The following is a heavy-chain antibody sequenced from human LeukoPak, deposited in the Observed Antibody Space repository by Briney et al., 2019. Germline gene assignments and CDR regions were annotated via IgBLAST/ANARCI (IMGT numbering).Heavy chain of an antibody. CDR3: AKGDTD. CDR1: GFNFTGYD. D-gene: IGHD5-18*01. J-gene: IGHJ4*02. Sequence: GGSLRLSCTASGFNFTGYDMHWVRQAPGKGLEWVAFIQHDGSKKYYAKSVKGRFTISRDNSKNTLFLQLNSLRPEDTAVFYCAKGDTDWGRGTLVTVSS. CDR2: IQHDGSKK. V-gene: IGHV3-30*02.